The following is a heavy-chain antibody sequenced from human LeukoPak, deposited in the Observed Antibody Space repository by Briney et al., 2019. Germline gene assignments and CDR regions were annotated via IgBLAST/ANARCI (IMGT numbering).Heavy chain of an antibody. J-gene: IGHJ3*02. CDR2: ISYDGSNK. D-gene: IGHD2-15*01. CDR3: ANLVYCSGGSCYPTFDAFDI. V-gene: IGHV3-30*18. Sequence: PGGSLRLSCAASGFTFSSYGMHWVRQAPGKGLEWVAVISYDGSNKYYVDSVKGRFTISRDNSKNTLCLQMNSLRAEDTAVYYCANLVYCSGGSCYPTFDAFDIWGQGTMVTVSS. CDR1: GFTFSSYG.